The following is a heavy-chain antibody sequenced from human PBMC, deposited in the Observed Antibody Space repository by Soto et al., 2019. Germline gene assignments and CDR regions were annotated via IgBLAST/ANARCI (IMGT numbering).Heavy chain of an antibody. CDR1: GGSISSGGYY. V-gene: IGHV4-31*02. CDR3: ARAPLEYYYGSGSYPDAFDI. D-gene: IGHD3-10*01. Sequence: SETLSLTCTVSGGSISSGGYYWSWIRQHPGKGLEWIGYIYYSGSTYYNPSLKSRVTISVDTSKNQFSLKLSSVTAADTAVYYCARAPLEYYYGSGSYPDAFDIWGQGTMVTV. CDR2: IYYSGST. J-gene: IGHJ3*02.